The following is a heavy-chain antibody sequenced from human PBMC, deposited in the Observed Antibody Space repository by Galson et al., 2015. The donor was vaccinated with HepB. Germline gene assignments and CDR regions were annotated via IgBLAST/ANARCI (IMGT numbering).Heavy chain of an antibody. CDR2: ISWDGGST. D-gene: IGHD3-22*01. V-gene: IGHV3-43D*03. Sequence: SLRLSCAASGFTFDDYAMHWVRQAPGKGLVWVSLISWDGGSTYYADSVKGRFTISRDNSKNSLYLQMNSLRAEDTALYYCAKDGGSRGHYNWFDPWGQGTPVTVSS. CDR3: AKDGGSRGHYNWFDP. CDR1: GFTFDDYA. J-gene: IGHJ5*02.